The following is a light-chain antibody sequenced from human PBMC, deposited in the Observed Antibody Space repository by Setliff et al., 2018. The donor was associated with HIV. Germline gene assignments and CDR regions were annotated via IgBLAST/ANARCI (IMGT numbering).Light chain of an antibody. CDR1: QSVLYSSNNKNY. CDR3: QQYYSTLIT. V-gene: IGKV4-1*01. J-gene: IGKJ5*01. CDR2: WAS. Sequence: DIVMTQSPDSLAVSLGERATINCKSSQSVLYSSNNKNYLAWYQQKPGQPPKLLIYWASIREFGVPDRFSGSGSGTDFTLTIGSLQAEDVAVYYCQQYYSTLITFGQGTRLEIK.